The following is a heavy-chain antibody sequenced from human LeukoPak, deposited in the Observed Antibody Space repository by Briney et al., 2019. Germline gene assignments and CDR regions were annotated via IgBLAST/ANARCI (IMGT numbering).Heavy chain of an antibody. D-gene: IGHD3-10*01. V-gene: IGHV4-34*01. CDR3: ARGRYYYGSGSRYHYYYMDV. CDR2: IKHSGST. CDR1: VGSFSGYY. Sequence: SETLSLTCAVYVGSFSGYYWGWIRQPPEKGLEWIGVIKHSGSTNYNPSLKSRVTISVDTSKNQFSLKLSSVTAADTAVYYCARGRYYYGSGSRYHYYYMDVWGKGTTVTVSS. J-gene: IGHJ6*03.